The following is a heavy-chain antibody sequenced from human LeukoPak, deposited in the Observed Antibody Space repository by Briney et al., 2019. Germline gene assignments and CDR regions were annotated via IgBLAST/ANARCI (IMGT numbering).Heavy chain of an antibody. CDR1: GGSISSSSYY. V-gene: IGHV4-39*01. J-gene: IGHJ4*02. D-gene: IGHD3-22*01. CDR3: ARGITMIVVLGD. Sequence: KPSETLSLTCTVSGGSISSSSYYWGWIRQPPGKGLKWIGSIYYSGSTYYNPSLKSRVTISVDTSKNQFSLKLSSVTAADTAVYYCARGITMIVVLGDWGQGTLVTVSS. CDR2: IYYSGST.